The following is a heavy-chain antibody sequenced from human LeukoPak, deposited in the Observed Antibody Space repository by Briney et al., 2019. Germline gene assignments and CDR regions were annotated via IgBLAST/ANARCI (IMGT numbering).Heavy chain of an antibody. CDR2: ISWNSGSI. V-gene: IGHV3-9*03. D-gene: IGHD5-24*01. Sequence: GGSLRLSCAASGFTFSSYDMHWVRQAPGKGLEWVSGISWNSGSIGYADSVKGRFTISRDNAKNSLYLQMNSLRAEDMALYYCAKDSGRWLQLSYFDYWGQGTLVTVSS. CDR3: AKDSGRWLQLSYFDY. CDR1: GFTFSSYD. J-gene: IGHJ4*02.